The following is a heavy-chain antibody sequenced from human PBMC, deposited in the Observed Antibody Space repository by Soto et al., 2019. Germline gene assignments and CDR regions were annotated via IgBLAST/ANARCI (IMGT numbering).Heavy chain of an antibody. CDR2: IYSGGST. CDR1: GFTVSSNY. J-gene: IGHJ6*02. CDR3: ARELGIAAAGIYYYYGMDV. Sequence: VQLVESGGGLIQPGGSLRLSCAASGFTVSSNYMSWVRQAPGKGLEWVSVIYSGGSTYYADSVKGRFTISRDNSKNTLYLQMNSLRAEDTAVYYCARELGIAAAGIYYYYGMDVWGQGTTVTVSS. V-gene: IGHV3-53*01. D-gene: IGHD6-13*01.